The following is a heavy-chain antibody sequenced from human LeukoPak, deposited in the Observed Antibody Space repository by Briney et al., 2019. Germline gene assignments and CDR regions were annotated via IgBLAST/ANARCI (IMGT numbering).Heavy chain of an antibody. D-gene: IGHD3-22*01. J-gene: IGHJ3*02. CDR3: ARRSFYYDSSGHYYLDAFDI. CDR1: GGSISSYY. Sequence: PSETLSLTCTVSGGSISSYYWSWIRQPPGKGLEWIGYIYTSGSTNYNPSLKSRVTISVDTSKNQFSLKLSSVTAADTAAYYCARRSFYYDSSGHYYLDAFDIWGQGTMVTVSS. CDR2: IYTSGST. V-gene: IGHV4-4*09.